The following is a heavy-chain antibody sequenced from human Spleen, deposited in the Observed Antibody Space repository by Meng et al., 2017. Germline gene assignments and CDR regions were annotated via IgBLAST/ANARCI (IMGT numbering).Heavy chain of an antibody. D-gene: IGHD3-10*01. J-gene: IGHJ4*02. V-gene: IGHV1-18*01. CDR1: GYTFSNYG. CDR3: ARSGSYYTGPDY. Sequence: ASVKVSCKASGYTFSNYGISWVRQAPGQGLEWMGWISAYNSNTDYVQKFQGRVTMTTDSSTSTAYMELRSLTSDDTAVYYCARSGSYYTGPDYWGQGTLVTVSS. CDR2: ISAYNSNT.